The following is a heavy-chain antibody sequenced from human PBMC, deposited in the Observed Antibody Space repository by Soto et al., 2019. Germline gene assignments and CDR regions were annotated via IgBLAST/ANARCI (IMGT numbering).Heavy chain of an antibody. CDR2: ISKDGLDR. D-gene: IGHD6-19*01. Sequence: GRSRRLPCVVSGFTFSDFGMHGVRQSPGEGLAWVASISKDGLDRYYSESVKGRFTISREDSKNTVFLQMNRLKVEDTAAYFCASPREGQWLVFDHWGQRTLVTVSS. V-gene: IGHV3-30*19. CDR1: GFTFSDFG. J-gene: IGHJ4*02. CDR3: ASPREGQWLVFDH.